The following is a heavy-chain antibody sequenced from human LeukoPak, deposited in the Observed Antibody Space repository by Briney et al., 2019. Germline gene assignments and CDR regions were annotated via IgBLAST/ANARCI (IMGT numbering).Heavy chain of an antibody. D-gene: IGHD3-22*01. Sequence: PSETLSLTCTVSTGSISSYYLSWLRQPAGKGLEWIGCIYYSGSTNYNPSLKSRVTISVDTSKNQFSLKLSSVTAADTAVYYCARGEAGVVWWLSPCDQGTLVTVSS. CDR1: TGSISSYY. CDR3: ARGEAGVVWWLSP. J-gene: IGHJ5*02. CDR2: IYYSGST. V-gene: IGHV4-59*08.